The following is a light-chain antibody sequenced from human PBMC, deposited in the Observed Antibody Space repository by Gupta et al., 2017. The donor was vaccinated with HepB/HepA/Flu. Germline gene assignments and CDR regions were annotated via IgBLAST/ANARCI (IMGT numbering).Light chain of an antibody. V-gene: IGLV2-14*03. Sequence: QSALTQPASVSRSHGQSITISCPGTSSDVGGYNYVPWYQQHPGKAPKLMIYDVSNRPSGVSNRFSGSKSGNTASLTISGLQAEDEADYYCSSYTSSSTFVVFGGGTKLTVL. CDR3: SSYTSSSTFVV. CDR1: SSDVGGYNY. J-gene: IGLJ2*01. CDR2: DVS.